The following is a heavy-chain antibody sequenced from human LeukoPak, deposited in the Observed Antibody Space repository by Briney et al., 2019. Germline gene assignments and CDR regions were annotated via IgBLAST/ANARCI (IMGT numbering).Heavy chain of an antibody. Sequence: SETLSLTCTVSGGSISSYYWSWIRQPPGKGLEWIGYIYYSGSTNYNPSLKSRVTISVDTSKNQFSLKLSSVTAADTAVYYCARLPSDMVRGYFDYWGQGTLVTVSS. CDR1: GGSISSYY. D-gene: IGHD3-10*01. CDR3: ARLPSDMVRGYFDY. J-gene: IGHJ4*02. CDR2: IYYSGST. V-gene: IGHV4-59*08.